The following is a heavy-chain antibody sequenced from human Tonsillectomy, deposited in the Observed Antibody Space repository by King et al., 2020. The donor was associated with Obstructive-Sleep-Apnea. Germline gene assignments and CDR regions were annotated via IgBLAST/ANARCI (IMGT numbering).Heavy chain of an antibody. V-gene: IGHV3-23*04. CDR2: ISGSGGST. CDR3: AKDLEDYYHISGYYPFDY. J-gene: IGHJ4*02. CDR1: GFTFSSYA. D-gene: IGHD3-22*01. Sequence: VQLVESGGGLVQPGGSLRLSCAASGFTFSSYAMSWVRQAPGKGLEWVSAISGSGGSTYYADSVRGRFTISRDNSKNTLYLQMNSLRAEDTAVYYCAKDLEDYYHISGYYPFDYWGQGTLVTVSS.